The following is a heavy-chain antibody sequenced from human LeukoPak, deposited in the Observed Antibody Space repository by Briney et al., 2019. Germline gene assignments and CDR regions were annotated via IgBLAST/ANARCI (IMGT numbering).Heavy chain of an antibody. J-gene: IGHJ4*02. CDR2: INHSGST. D-gene: IGHD3-10*01. Sequence: NPSGTLSLTCAVSGGSISSSNWWSWIRQPPGKGLEWIGEINHSGSTNYNPSLKSRVTISVDTSKNQFSLKLSSVTAADTAVYYCARVRRGRSSICYFDYWGQGTLVTVSS. CDR3: ARVRRGRSSICYFDY. CDR1: GGSISSSNW. V-gene: IGHV4-4*02.